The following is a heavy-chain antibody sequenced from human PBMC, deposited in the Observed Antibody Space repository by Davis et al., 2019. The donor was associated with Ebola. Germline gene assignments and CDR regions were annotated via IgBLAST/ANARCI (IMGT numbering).Heavy chain of an antibody. V-gene: IGHV4-31*03. Sequence: LRLSCTVSGGSIISGGYYWSWIRQHPGKGLEWIGYIYYSGSTYYNPSLKSRVTISVDTSKNQFSLKLSSVTAADTAVYYCARRIGYYYDSSGYRVHYYFDYWGQGTLVTVSS. CDR3: ARRIGYYYDSSGYRVHYYFDY. CDR1: GGSIISGGYY. D-gene: IGHD3-22*01. CDR2: IYYSGST. J-gene: IGHJ4*02.